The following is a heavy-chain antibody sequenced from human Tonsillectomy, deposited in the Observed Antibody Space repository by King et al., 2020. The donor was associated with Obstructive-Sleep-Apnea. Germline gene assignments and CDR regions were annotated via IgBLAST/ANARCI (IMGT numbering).Heavy chain of an antibody. Sequence: QLQESGPGLVKPSQTLSLTCTVSGGSISSRSYYWSGIRQPPGEGLEWIGFIYYTGSTYYNPSVKSRVSISVDTSKNQFSLRLSSVTAADTAVYYCARVGIVGPTRFDYYGLDVWGQGTTVTVSS. J-gene: IGHJ6*02. V-gene: IGHV4-30-4*01. D-gene: IGHD1-26*01. CDR2: IYYTGST. CDR3: ARVGIVGPTRFDYYGLDV. CDR1: GGSISSRSYY.